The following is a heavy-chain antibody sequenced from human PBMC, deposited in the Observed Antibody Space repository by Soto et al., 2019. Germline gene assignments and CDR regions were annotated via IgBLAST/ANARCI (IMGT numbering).Heavy chain of an antibody. D-gene: IGHD3-16*02. J-gene: IGHJ3*02. CDR1: GGSISSSSYY. V-gene: IGHV4-39*01. CDR2: IYYSGST. CDR3: STHSRMITFGGVSVVNAFDI. Sequence: QLQLQESGPGLVKPSETLSLTCTVSGGSISSSSYYWGWIRQPPGKGLEWIGSIYYSGSTYYNPSLKSRVTISVDTSKSQLSLKLSYVTAADTDVYYCSTHSRMITFGGVSVVNAFDIWGQGTMVTVSS.